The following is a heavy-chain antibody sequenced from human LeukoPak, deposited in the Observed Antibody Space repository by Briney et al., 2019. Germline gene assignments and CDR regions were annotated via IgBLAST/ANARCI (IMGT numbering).Heavy chain of an antibody. V-gene: IGHV3-53*04. CDR2: IFSGGNT. D-gene: IGHD5-18*01. CDR3: ARPDTAMVYLFDY. CDR1: GFTVSSNY. Sequence: GGSLRLSCAASGFTVSSNYMSWVRQAPGKGLEWVSLIFSGGNTYYADSVKGRFTISRHNSGNTVHLQMNSLRVEDTAVYYCARPDTAMVYLFDYWGQGTLVTVSS. J-gene: IGHJ4*02.